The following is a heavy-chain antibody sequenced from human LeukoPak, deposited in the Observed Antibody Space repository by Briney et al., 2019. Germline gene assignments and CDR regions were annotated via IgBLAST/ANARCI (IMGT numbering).Heavy chain of an antibody. J-gene: IGHJ4*02. CDR2: IIPIFGTA. Sequence: SVKVSCKASGGTFSSYAISWVRQAPGQGLEWMGGIIPIFGTANYAQKFQGGVTITADESTSTAYMELSSLRSEDTAVYYCARVVLPDYYFDYWGQGTLVTVSS. V-gene: IGHV1-69*13. CDR1: GGTFSSYA. D-gene: IGHD2-15*01. CDR3: ARVVLPDYYFDY.